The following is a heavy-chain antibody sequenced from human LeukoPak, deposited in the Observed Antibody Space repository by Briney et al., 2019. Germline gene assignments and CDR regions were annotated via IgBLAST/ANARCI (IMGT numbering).Heavy chain of an antibody. CDR1: GFTFSSSW. J-gene: IGHJ4*02. Sequence: GGSLRLSCAASGFTFSSSWMSWVRQAPGKGLEWVANIKQDGSEKYYVDSVKGRFTISRDNAKNSLYLQMNSLRAEDTAVYFCARVVPPLYYFNYWGQGTLVTVSS. CDR2: IKQDGSEK. CDR3: ARVVPPLYYFNY. V-gene: IGHV3-7*01. D-gene: IGHD3-10*01.